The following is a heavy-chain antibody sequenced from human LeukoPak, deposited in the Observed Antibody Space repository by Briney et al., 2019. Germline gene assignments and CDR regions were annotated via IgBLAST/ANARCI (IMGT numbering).Heavy chain of an antibody. D-gene: IGHD3-16*01. CDR2: IKQDGSEK. V-gene: IGHV3-7*01. CDR1: GFTFSSYW. CDR3: ARTRKSSARVYYHYYYYMDV. J-gene: IGHJ6*03. Sequence: GGSLRLSCAASGFTFSSYWMSWVRQAPGKGLEWVANIKQDGSEKYYVDSVKGRFTISRDNAKNSLYLQMNSLRAEDTAVYYCARTRKSSARVYYHYYYYMDVWGEGTTVTISS.